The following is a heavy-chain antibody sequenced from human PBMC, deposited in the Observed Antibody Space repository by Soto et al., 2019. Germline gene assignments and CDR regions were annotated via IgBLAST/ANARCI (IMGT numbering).Heavy chain of an antibody. CDR2: IIPMFGTA. Sequence: QVQLVQSGAEVKKPESSVKVSCKAPGGTFSTYAISWVRQAPGQGLEWMGGIIPMFGTANYAQRFQDRVMITAEESTNTVYMELSSLRSEDTAVYFCASGIQLWLRRINNGYSGWGQGTLVTVSS. CDR1: GGTFSTYA. CDR3: ASGIQLWLRRINNGYSG. J-gene: IGHJ4*02. V-gene: IGHV1-69*12. D-gene: IGHD5-18*01.